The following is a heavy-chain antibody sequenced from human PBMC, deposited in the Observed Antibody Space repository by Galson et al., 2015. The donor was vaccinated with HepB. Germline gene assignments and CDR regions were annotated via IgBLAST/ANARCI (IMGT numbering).Heavy chain of an antibody. D-gene: IGHD1-14*01. CDR1: GFTFSSYA. J-gene: IGHJ6*02. CDR2: ISYDGSNK. Sequence: SLRLSCAASGFTFSSYAMHWVRQAPGKGLEWVAVISYDGSNKYYADSVKGRFTISRDNSKNTLYLQMNSLRAEDTAVYYCASLVGTTHGMDVWGQGTTVTVSS. V-gene: IGHV3-30-3*01. CDR3: ASLVGTTHGMDV.